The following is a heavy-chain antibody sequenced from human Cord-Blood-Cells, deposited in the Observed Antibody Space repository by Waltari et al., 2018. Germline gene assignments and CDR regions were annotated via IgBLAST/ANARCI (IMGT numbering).Heavy chain of an antibody. V-gene: IGHV3-48*03. CDR1: GFTFSSYE. CDR3: AGGGR. Sequence: VQLVESGGGLVQPGGSLRRSCAASGFTFSSYEMNWVRQGPGKGRGWVSDISSSGSTTYYADSVKGRFTISRDNAKNALYLQMNSLSAEDTAVYYCAGGGRWGQGTLVTVSS. D-gene: IGHD3-16*01. J-gene: IGHJ4*02. CDR2: ISSSGSTT.